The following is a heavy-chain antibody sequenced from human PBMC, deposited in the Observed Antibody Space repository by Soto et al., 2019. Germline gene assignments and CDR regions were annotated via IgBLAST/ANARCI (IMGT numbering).Heavy chain of an antibody. V-gene: IGHV4-39*01. D-gene: IGHD3-9*01. J-gene: IGHJ6*03. CDR2: IYYSGST. CDR1: GGSISSSSYY. Sequence: SETLSLTCTGSGGSISSSSYYWGWIRQPPGKGLEWIGSIYYSGSTYYNPSLKSRGTISVDTSKNQLYLKLSSVTAADTAVEYCARHRGQYYDIFSFYYMDYYYYFLPVWCTAIPVSVFS. CDR3: ARHRGQYYDIFSFYYMDYYYYFLPV.